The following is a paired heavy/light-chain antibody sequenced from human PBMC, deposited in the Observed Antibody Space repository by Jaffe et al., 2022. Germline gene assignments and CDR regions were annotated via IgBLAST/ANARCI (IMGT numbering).Light chain of an antibody. CDR2: RND. Sequence: QSVLIQPPSASGTPGQGVIISCSGSSSNVGGNYVDWYQQLPGTAPKLLISRNDQRPSGVPDRFSGSKSGTSASLAISGLRSDDEADYFCAAWDDGPSGVVFGGGTKLTVL. V-gene: IGLV1-47*01. J-gene: IGLJ2*01. CDR3: AAWDDGPSGVV. CDR1: SSNVGGNY.
Heavy chain of an antibody. J-gene: IGHJ4*02. CDR3: ARARDCSSRHCYSDY. V-gene: IGHV7-4-1*02. CDR2: IHTNTGNP. Sequence: QVLLVQSGSELEKPGASVKVSCKASGYSFTTYAINWVRQVPGQGLEWMGWIHTNTGNPTYAQDFTGRFVFSLDTSVSTAFLQIRSLEADDTAVYYCARARDCSSRHCYSDYWGQGTLVTVSS. CDR1: GYSFTTYA. D-gene: IGHD2-2*01.